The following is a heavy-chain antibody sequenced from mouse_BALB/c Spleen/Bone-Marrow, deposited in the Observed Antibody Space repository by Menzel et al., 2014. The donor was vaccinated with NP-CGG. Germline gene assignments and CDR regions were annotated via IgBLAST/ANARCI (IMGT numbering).Heavy chain of an antibody. CDR2: INPSTGYT. CDR3: ARRGLYVDY. CDR1: GYTFXNYW. D-gene: IGHD3-1*01. J-gene: IGHJ2*01. V-gene: IGHV1-7*01. Sequence: VKLMESGAELAKPGASVKMSCKASGYTFXNYWIHWVKQRPGQGLEWTGYINPSTGYTEYNQKFKDKATLTADKSSSTAYMQLSSLTSEDSAVYYCARRGLYVDYWGQGTTLTVSS.